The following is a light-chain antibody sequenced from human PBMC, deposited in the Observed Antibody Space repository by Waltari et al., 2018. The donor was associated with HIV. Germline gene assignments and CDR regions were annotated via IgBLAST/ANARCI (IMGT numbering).Light chain of an antibody. CDR3: QQRGDWPPFT. V-gene: IGKV3-11*01. CDR2: GAS. J-gene: IGKJ4*01. Sequence: EIVLTQSPATLSLSPGERATLSCRASQTINNYLAWFQQKPGQPPRLLIYGASNRATGIPARFSGSGSGTDFTLTISSLEPEEFAVYYCQQRGDWPPFTFGGGTKVEIK. CDR1: QTINNY.